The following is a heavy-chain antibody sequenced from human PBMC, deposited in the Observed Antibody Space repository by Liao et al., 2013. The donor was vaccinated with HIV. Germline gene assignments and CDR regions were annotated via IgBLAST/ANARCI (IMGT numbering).Heavy chain of an antibody. J-gene: IGHJ4*02. Sequence: QVQLQESGPGLVKPSQTLSLTCTVSGGSISSGSYYWSWIRQPAGKGLEWIGRIYTSGSTNYNPSLKSRVTISVDTSKNQFSLKLSSVTAADTAVYYCARGYCSGGTCSFDYWGQGTLVTVSS. CDR2: IYTSGST. CDR3: ARGYCSGGTCSFDY. CDR1: GGSISSGSYY. D-gene: IGHD2-15*01. V-gene: IGHV4-61*02.